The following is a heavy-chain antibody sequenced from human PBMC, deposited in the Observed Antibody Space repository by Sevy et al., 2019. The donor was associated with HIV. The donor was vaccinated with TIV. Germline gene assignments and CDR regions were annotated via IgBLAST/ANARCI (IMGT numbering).Heavy chain of an antibody. V-gene: IGHV4-59*01. CDR1: GGSFSDYY. D-gene: IGHD6-25*01. Sequence: SETLSLTCTLSGGSFSDYYWTWIRQSPGKGLEWIGYFYRDGIVDYNPSLKSRVSILKDRSRSQLSLRLSSLTAADTAVYYCARRALGGPDIWGPGTMVTVSS. CDR2: FYRDGIV. CDR3: ARRALGGPDI. J-gene: IGHJ3*02.